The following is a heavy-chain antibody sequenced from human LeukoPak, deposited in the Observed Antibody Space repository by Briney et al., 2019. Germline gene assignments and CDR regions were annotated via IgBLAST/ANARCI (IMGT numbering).Heavy chain of an antibody. CDR1: GGSISTSDAF. D-gene: IGHD3-9*01. CDR3: ARNRGSNFDWSDY. CDR2: IYYSGST. V-gene: IGHV4-39*01. J-gene: IGHJ4*02. Sequence: SETLSLTCTVSGGSISTSDAFWDWMRQPPGKGPEWIGSIYYSGSTFYNPSLKSRVALSVDTSKNQFSLRLNSVTAADTAVYYCARNRGSNFDWSDYWGQGILVTVSS.